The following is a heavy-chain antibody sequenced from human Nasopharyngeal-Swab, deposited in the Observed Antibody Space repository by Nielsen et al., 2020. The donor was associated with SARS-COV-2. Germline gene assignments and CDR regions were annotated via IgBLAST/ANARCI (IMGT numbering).Heavy chain of an antibody. CDR2: IYPGDSDT. CDR1: GYTFTRYW. D-gene: IGHD6-19*01. Sequence: GESLKISCKGSGYTFTRYWIGWVRQMPGKCLEWMGMIYPGDSDTRYSPSFQGQVTITADKSISTAYLQWSSLKASATALYYCARYKVVQAEDSGRPSYSFDYWGQGTLVTVSS. V-gene: IGHV5-51*01. J-gene: IGHJ4*02. CDR3: ARYKVVQAEDSGRPSYSFDY.